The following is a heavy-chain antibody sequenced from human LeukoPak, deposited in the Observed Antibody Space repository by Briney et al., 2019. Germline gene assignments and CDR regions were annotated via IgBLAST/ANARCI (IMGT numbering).Heavy chain of an antibody. V-gene: IGHV3-33*01. CDR3: VRPARDCSSTSCRLDP. CDR2: IWYDGSDK. CDR1: GFSFSSYG. D-gene: IGHD2-2*01. J-gene: IGHJ5*02. Sequence: PGRSLRLSCAASGFSFSSYGMHWVRQAPGKGLEWVAVIWYDGSDKYYVDSVKGRFTISRDNSKNTLYLQMNSLRAEDTAVYYCVRPARDCSSTSCRLDPWGQGTLVTVSS.